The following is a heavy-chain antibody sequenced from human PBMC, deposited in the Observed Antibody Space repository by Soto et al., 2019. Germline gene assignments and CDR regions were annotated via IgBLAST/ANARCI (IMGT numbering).Heavy chain of an antibody. J-gene: IGHJ4*02. Sequence: GGSLRLSCAASGFTVSSNYMSWVRQAPGKGLEWVSVIYSGGSTYYADSVKGRFTTSRDNSKNTLYLQMNSLRAEDTAVYYCASGIGGSGWYYFDYWGQGTLVTVSS. V-gene: IGHV3-53*01. D-gene: IGHD6-19*01. CDR1: GFTVSSNY. CDR3: ASGIGGSGWYYFDY. CDR2: IYSGGST.